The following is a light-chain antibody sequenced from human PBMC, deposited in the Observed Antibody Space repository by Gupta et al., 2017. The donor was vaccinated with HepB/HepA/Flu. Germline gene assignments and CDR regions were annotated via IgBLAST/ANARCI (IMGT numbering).Light chain of an antibody. CDR2: GNS. J-gene: IGLJ2*01. Sequence: QSVMTQPPSVYGAPGQRVTISGTGSSSNTGAGYDVHWYQQLPATAPKLLIYGNSNRPSVVPDRFSGSKSVTSASLAITGLQAEDEADYYCQSYDISRSGLVFGGGTKLTVL. CDR3: QSYDISRSGLV. CDR1: SSNTGAGYD. V-gene: IGLV1-40*01.